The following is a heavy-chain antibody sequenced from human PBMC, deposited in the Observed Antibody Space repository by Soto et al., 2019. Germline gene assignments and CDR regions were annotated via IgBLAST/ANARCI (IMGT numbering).Heavy chain of an antibody. J-gene: IGHJ5*02. CDR2: IYYSGST. Sequence: TLSLTCTVSGGSISSYYWSWIRQHPGKGLEWIGYIYYSGSTNYNPSLKSRVTISVDTSKNQFSLKLSSVTAAATAVYYCVRSATLLWFGELPAFDPWGQGTLVTVSS. CDR1: GGSISSYY. CDR3: VRSATLLWFGELPAFDP. V-gene: IGHV4-59*08. D-gene: IGHD3-10*01.